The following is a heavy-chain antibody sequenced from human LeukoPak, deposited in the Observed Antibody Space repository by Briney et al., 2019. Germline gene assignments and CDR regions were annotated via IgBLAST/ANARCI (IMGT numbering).Heavy chain of an antibody. D-gene: IGHD6-6*01. Sequence: PSETLSLTCTVSGGSISSDYWSWIRQPPGKGLEWIGYIYYSGSTSYNPSLKSRVTISVDTSKDQFSLKLSSVTAADTAVYYCARETRTMAARPQDVWGKGSTVTVSS. CDR1: GGSISSDY. V-gene: IGHV4-59*01. J-gene: IGHJ6*04. CDR2: IYYSGST. CDR3: ARETRTMAARPQDV.